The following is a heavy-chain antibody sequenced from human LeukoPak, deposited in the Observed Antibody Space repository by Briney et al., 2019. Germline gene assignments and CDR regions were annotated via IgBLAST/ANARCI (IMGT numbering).Heavy chain of an antibody. V-gene: IGHV3-74*01. D-gene: IGHD2-15*01. CDR1: GFTFSSYG. J-gene: IGHJ4*02. CDR3: ARGSSVVGLD. Sequence: PGRSLRLSCAASGFTFSSYGMHWVRQAPGKGLVWVSRINGDGSSTSYADSVKGRFTISRDSAKNTLYLQMNSLRAEDTAVYYCARGSSVVGLDWGQGTLVTVSS. CDR2: INGDGSST.